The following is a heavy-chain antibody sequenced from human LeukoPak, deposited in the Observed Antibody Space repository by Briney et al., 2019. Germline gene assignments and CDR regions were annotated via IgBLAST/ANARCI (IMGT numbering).Heavy chain of an antibody. V-gene: IGHV3-23*01. D-gene: IGHD2-21*02. J-gene: IGHJ1*01. Sequence: GGSLRLSCAASGFTFSSYEMNWVRQAPGKGLEWVSGISGSGGSTYYADSVKGRFTISRDNSKNTLYLQMNSLRAEDTAVYFCAKDVVVTAIHLAYFQHWGQGTLVTVSS. CDR2: ISGSGGST. CDR3: AKDVVVTAIHLAYFQH. CDR1: GFTFSSYE.